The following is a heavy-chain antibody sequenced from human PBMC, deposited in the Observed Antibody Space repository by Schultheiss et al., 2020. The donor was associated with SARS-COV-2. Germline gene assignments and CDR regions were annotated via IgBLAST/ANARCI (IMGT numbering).Heavy chain of an antibody. J-gene: IGHJ6*02. D-gene: IGHD3-10*01. Sequence: GGSLRLSCTASGFTFGDYAMSWVRQAPGKGLEWVAVISYDGSQKYYADSVKGRFTISRDNPKNTLSLQMNSLRAEDTAVYYCTKDGQPGYGMDVWGQGTTVTVSS. CDR3: TKDGQPGYGMDV. V-gene: IGHV3-30*04. CDR2: ISYDGSQK. CDR1: GFTFGDYA.